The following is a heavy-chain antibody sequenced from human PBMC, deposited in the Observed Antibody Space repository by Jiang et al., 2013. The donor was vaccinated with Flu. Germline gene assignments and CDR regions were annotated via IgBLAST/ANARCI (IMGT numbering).Heavy chain of an antibody. V-gene: IGHV1-58*01. CDR1: GFTFTSSA. CDR3: AAVGSSYCSSTSCYEGEY. CDR2: IVVGSGNT. J-gene: IGHJ4*02. D-gene: IGHD2-2*01. Sequence: EVKKPGTSVKVSCKASGFTFTSSAVQWVRQARGQRLEWIGWIVVGSGNTNYAQKFQERVTITRDMSTSTAYMELSSLRSEDTAVYYCAAVGSSYCSSTSCYEGEYWGRGTLVTVSS.